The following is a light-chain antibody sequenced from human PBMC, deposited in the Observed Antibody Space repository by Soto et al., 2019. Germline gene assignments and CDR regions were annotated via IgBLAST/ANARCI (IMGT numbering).Light chain of an antibody. CDR3: QVWDSSNDHVI. J-gene: IGLJ2*01. Sequence: SYELTQPPSVSVAPGQTARLTCGGNNIGSKSVHWYQQKPGQAPVLVVYSDSDRPSGIPERFSGSNSGNTATLTISRVEAGDEADYYCQVWDSSNDHVIFGGGTKLTVL. CDR1: NIGSKS. V-gene: IGLV3-21*02. CDR2: SDS.